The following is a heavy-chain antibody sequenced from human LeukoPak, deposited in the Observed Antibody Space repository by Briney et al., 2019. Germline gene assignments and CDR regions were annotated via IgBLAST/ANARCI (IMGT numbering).Heavy chain of an antibody. D-gene: IGHD2-15*01. J-gene: IGHJ4*02. CDR1: GGSFSGHY. CDR2: INHSGST. CDR3: ASICSGGSCYSDY. V-gene: IGHV4-34*01. Sequence: SETLSLTCAVYGGSFSGHYWSWIRQPPGKGLEWIGEINHSGSTNYNPSLKSRVTISVDTSKNQFSLKLSSVTAADTAVYYCASICSGGSCYSDYWGRGTLVTVSS.